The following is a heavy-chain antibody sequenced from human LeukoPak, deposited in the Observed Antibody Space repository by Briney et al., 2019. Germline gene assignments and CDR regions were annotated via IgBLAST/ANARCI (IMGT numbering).Heavy chain of an antibody. CDR2: ISYDGSNK. V-gene: IGHV3-30-3*01. D-gene: IGHD1-1*01. CDR1: GFTFSSYA. CDR3: ARDRLFRNWNDPYYFDY. Sequence: GRSLRLSCAASGFTFSSYAMHWVRQAPGKGLEWVAVISYDGSNKYYAESVKGRFTISRDNSKSTLFLQMNSLRAEDTAVYYCARDRLFRNWNDPYYFDYWGQGTLVTVSS. J-gene: IGHJ4*02.